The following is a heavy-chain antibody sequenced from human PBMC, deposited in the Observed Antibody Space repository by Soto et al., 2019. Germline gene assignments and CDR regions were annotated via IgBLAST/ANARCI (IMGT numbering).Heavy chain of an antibody. CDR3: ARGGGIAAAVDY. J-gene: IGHJ4*02. CDR2: IYYSGST. D-gene: IGHD6-13*01. Sequence: QLQLQESGPGLVKPSETLSLTCTVSGGSISSSSYYWGWIRQPPGKGLEWIGSIYYSGSTYYNPSLKSRVTISVDTSKNQFSLKLSSVTAADTAVYYCARGGGIAAAVDYWGQGTLVTVSS. CDR1: GGSISSSSYY. V-gene: IGHV4-39*01.